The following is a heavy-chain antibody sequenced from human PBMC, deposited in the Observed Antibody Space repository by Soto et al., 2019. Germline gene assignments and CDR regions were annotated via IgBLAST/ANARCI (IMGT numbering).Heavy chain of an antibody. Sequence: QVQLVQSGAEVKKPGSSVKVSCKASGGTFSNFAISWVRQAPGQGLEWMGGFIPIFGTLNYAQRFQGRLTISADESTXXXXXXXXXXXXXXXAXYYCARFEQLVLHWGQGTLVTVSS. D-gene: IGHD6-13*01. CDR3: ARFEQLVLH. J-gene: IGHJ1*01. CDR1: GGTFSNFA. V-gene: IGHV1-69*01. CDR2: FIPIFGTL.